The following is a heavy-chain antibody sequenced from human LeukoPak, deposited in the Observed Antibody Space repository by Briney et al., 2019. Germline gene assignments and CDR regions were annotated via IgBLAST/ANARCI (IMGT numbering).Heavy chain of an antibody. Sequence: PSETLSLTCTVSGGPISSSSYYWGWIRQPPGKGLEWIGSIYYSGRTYYNPSLKSRVTISVDTSKNQFSLKLSSVTAADTAVYYCARSRGYTYGWDWYFDLWGRGTLVTVSS. CDR2: IYYSGRT. J-gene: IGHJ2*01. D-gene: IGHD5-18*01. CDR3: ARSRGYTYGWDWYFDL. V-gene: IGHV4-39*07. CDR1: GGPISSSSYY.